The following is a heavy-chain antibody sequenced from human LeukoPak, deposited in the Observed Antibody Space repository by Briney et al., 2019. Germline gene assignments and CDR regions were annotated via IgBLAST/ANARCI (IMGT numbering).Heavy chain of an antibody. V-gene: IGHV4-59*01. CDR3: ARAPAGQSNYYMDV. CDR2: MYYSGST. D-gene: IGHD2-2*01. Sequence: SETLSLTCTVSGGAITNYYWSWIRQPPGKGLEWIGYMYYSGSTNYNPSLKSRVTMPVDTSNNQISLKMTSLTAADTAVYYCARAPAGQSNYYMDVWGKGTTVTVSS. CDR1: GGAITNYY. J-gene: IGHJ6*03.